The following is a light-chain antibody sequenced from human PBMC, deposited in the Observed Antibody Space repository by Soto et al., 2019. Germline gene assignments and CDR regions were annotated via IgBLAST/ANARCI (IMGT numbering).Light chain of an antibody. V-gene: IGLV2-11*01. J-gene: IGLJ1*01. CDR1: SSDVGGYNY. Sequence: QPALTQPRSVSGSPGQSVTISCTGASSDVGGYNYVSWYQQHPGKAPKLMIYDVSKRPSGVPDRFPGSKSGNTASLTISGLQTEDEADYYCCSYAGRYTYVFGTGTKVTVL. CDR2: DVS. CDR3: CSYAGRYTYV.